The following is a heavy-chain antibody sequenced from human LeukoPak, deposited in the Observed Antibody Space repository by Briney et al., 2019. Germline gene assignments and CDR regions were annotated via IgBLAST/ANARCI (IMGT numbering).Heavy chain of an antibody. CDR2: INHSGST. CDR3: ARGPGDIVVEVAATGWFDP. CDR1: GGSFSGYY. J-gene: IGHJ5*02. V-gene: IGHV4-34*01. Sequence: SETLSLTCAVYGGSFSGYYWSWIRQPPGKGLEWIGEINHSGSTNYNPSLKSRVTISVDTSKNQFSLKLSSVTAADTAVYYCARGPGDIVVEVAATGWFDPWGERTLVTVSS. D-gene: IGHD2-15*01.